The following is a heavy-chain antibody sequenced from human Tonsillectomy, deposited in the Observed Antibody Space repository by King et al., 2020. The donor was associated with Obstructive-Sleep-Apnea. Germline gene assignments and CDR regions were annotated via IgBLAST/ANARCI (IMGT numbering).Heavy chain of an antibody. D-gene: IGHD6-19*01. V-gene: IGHV3-21*01. Sequence: VQLVESGGGLVKPGGSLRLSCAASGFTFSSYSMNWVRQAPGKGLEWVSSISSSSSYIYYADSVKGRFTISRDNAKNSLYLPMNSLRAEDTAVYYCARDRSSGGYGMDVWGQGTTVTVSS. CDR3: ARDRSSGGYGMDV. J-gene: IGHJ6*02. CDR2: ISSSSSYI. CDR1: GFTFSSYS.